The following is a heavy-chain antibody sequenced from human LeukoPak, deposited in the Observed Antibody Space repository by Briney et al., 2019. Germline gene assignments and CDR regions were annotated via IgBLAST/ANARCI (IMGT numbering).Heavy chain of an antibody. J-gene: IGHJ6*02. Sequence: WVRQPPGKGLEWMGIIYPGDSDTRYSPSFQGQVTISADKSISTAYLQWSSLKASDTAMYYCARRESSSWYGDFYYYYGMDVWGQGTTVTVSS. CDR3: ARRESSSWYGDFYYYYGMDV. D-gene: IGHD6-13*01. CDR2: IYPGDSDT. V-gene: IGHV5-51*01.